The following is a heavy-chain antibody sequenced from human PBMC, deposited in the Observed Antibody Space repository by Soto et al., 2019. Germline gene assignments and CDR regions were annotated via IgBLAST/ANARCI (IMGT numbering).Heavy chain of an antibody. V-gene: IGHV3-30*04. D-gene: IGHD6-13*01. CDR1: GFAIRSNA. CDR3: VRAAGIAAAGSSKGVL. Sequence: GGSLRLSCEASGFAIRSNAIHWVRQAPGKGLEWVAVISFKGSYKYYADSVKGRFTVSRDNSKNTVSLQMDSLTGEDSALYYCVRAAGIAAAGSSKGVLWGQGTLVTVSS. CDR2: ISFKGSYK. J-gene: IGHJ4*02.